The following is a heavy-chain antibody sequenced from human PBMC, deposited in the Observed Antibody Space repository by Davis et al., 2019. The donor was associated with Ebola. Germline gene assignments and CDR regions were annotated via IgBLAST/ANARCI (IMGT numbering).Heavy chain of an antibody. CDR2: IWDDGSNK. Sequence: GGSLRLSCAASGFTLSGYDMNWVRQAPGKGLQWVAVIWDDGSNKYYADSVKGRFTISRDNSKDTLYLQMRSLRTEDTAVYYCVKDRFTVVVVHGGFDYWGQGTLVTVSS. D-gene: IGHD2-15*01. J-gene: IGHJ4*02. CDR3: VKDRFTVVVVHGGFDY. CDR1: GFTLSGYD. V-gene: IGHV3-30*02.